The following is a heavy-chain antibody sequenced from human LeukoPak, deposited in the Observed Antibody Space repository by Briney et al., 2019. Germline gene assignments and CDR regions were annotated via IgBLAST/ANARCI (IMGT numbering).Heavy chain of an antibody. CDR3: ARDKAYGDSEDY. Sequence: PGGSLSLSCAASGFNFNIYWMSWVRQAPGKGLEWVANINQDGSEKYCVDSVKGRFTISRDNAKNSLYLHMNSLRAEDTAVYYCARDKAYGDSEDYWGQGTLVTVSS. D-gene: IGHD4-17*01. CDR1: GFNFNIYW. V-gene: IGHV3-7*05. CDR2: INQDGSEK. J-gene: IGHJ4*02.